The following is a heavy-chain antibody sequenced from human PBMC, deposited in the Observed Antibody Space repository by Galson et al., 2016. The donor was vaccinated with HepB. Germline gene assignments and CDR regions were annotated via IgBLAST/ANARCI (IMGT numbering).Heavy chain of an antibody. Sequence: SLRLSCAASGFTFSSYSVNWVRQAPGKGLDWVSSISSGSSYIYYADSVKGRFTISRDNAKNALYLQMNSLRAEDTAVYYCARLILTYDFWSHYAMDVWGKGTTVTVAS. V-gene: IGHV3-21*01. CDR1: GFTFSSYS. CDR3: ARLILTYDFWSHYAMDV. D-gene: IGHD3-3*01. J-gene: IGHJ6*04. CDR2: ISSGSSYI.